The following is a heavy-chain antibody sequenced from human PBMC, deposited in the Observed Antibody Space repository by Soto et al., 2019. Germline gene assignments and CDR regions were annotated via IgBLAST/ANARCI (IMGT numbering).Heavy chain of an antibody. V-gene: IGHV4-31*11. CDR3: ARRYGGNFDY. Sequence: PSETLSLTCAFSGGSISSGGYAWSWIRQHPGKGLEWIGYIYYSGSTYYNPSLKSRVTISVDTSKNQFSLKLSSVTAADTAVYYCARRYGGNFDYWGQGTLVTVSS. D-gene: IGHD2-15*01. J-gene: IGHJ4*02. CDR1: GGSISSGGYA. CDR2: IYYSGST.